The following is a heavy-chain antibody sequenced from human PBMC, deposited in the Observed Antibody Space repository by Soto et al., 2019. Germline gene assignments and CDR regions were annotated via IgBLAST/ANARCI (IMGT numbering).Heavy chain of an antibody. J-gene: IGHJ6*02. CDR2: ISYDGNNK. CDR3: ARAGCDGGSCYTLVGLRYGMDV. Sequence: QVQLVESGGGVVQPGRSQRLSCAASGFTFSSYAMYWVRQAPGKGLEWVAVISYDGNNKYDADSVKGRFTISRANSKNTLYLQMNSLRAEDTAVYYCARAGCDGGSCYTLVGLRYGMDVWGQGTTVTVSS. V-gene: IGHV3-30-3*01. D-gene: IGHD2-15*01. CDR1: GFTFSSYA.